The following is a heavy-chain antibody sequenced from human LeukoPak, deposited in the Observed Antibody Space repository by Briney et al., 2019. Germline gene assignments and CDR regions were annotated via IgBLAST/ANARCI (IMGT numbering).Heavy chain of an antibody. V-gene: IGHV3-23*01. CDR1: GFTFSSYA. Sequence: GGSLRLSCAASGFTFSSYAMSWVRQALGKGLEWVTAISGSGGSTYYADSVKGRFTISRDNSKNTLYLQMNSLRAEDTAVYYCAKVFGMAVAATWFDYWGQGTLVTVSS. D-gene: IGHD6-19*01. CDR2: ISGSGGST. J-gene: IGHJ4*02. CDR3: AKVFGMAVAATWFDY.